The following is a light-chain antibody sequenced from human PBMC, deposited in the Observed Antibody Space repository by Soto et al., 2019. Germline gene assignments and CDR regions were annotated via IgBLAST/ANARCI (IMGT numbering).Light chain of an antibody. CDR3: QQRYSTPLT. CDR1: QSISIY. CDR2: AAS. J-gene: IGKJ4*01. V-gene: IGKV1-39*01. Sequence: DIQMTQSPSSLSASVGDRVTITCRASQSISIYLNWYQQKPGKAPKLLIYAASSLQSGVPSRFSGSGSGTDFTLTISSLQPEDFATYYCQQRYSTPLTFGGGTKVELQ.